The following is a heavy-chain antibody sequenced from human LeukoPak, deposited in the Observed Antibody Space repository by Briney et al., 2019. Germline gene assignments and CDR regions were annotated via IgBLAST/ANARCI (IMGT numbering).Heavy chain of an antibody. CDR1: GDTFTGYY. CDR2: INPNSGGT. CDR3: ARDLGKQWLATFDY. J-gene: IGHJ4*02. D-gene: IGHD6-19*01. Sequence: ASVNVSCKASGDTFTGYYMHWVRQAPGQGLEWMGWINPNSGGTNYAQKFQGRVTMTRDTSISTAYMELSRLRSDDTAVYYCARDLGKQWLATFDYWGQGTLVTVSS. V-gene: IGHV1-2*02.